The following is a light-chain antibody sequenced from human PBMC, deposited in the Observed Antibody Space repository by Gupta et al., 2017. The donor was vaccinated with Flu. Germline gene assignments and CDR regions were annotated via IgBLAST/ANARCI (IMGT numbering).Light chain of an antibody. CDR2: EVS. Sequence: QSALTQPASVSGSPWQSITISCPGTTDDIGGYDYVSWYQQYPGRAPKLILYEVSNRPSGVSSRFSGSKSGNAASLTLSGLQADDEADYYCSSYSSGSTLVFGGGTKLTVL. CDR1: TDDIGGYDY. V-gene: IGLV2-14*03. CDR3: SSYSSGSTLV. J-gene: IGLJ2*01.